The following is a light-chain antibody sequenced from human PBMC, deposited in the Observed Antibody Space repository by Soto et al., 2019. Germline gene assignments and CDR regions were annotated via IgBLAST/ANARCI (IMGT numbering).Light chain of an antibody. CDR1: SSNIGSNT. J-gene: IGLJ1*01. CDR2: EGS. CDR3: CSYAGSSTYV. V-gene: IGLV1-44*01. Sequence: QSVLTQPPSASGTPGQRVTISCSGSSSNIGSNTVNWYQQLPGTAPKLMIYEGSKRPSGVSNRFSGSKSGNTASLTISGLQAEDEADYYCCSYAGSSTYVFGTGTKVTVL.